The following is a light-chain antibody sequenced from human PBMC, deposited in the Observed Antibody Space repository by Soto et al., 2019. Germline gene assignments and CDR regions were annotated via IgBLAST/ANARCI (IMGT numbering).Light chain of an antibody. V-gene: IGKV1-5*03. J-gene: IGKJ2*01. Sequence: DIQMTQSPSTLSASVGDRVTITCRASQTISSFLAWYQQKPGKAPKLLIYKASSLESGVPSRFSGSGSETEFTLTISSLQPDAFATYYCQQYKSYSTFGQGTKLEIK. CDR2: KAS. CDR3: QQYKSYST. CDR1: QTISSF.